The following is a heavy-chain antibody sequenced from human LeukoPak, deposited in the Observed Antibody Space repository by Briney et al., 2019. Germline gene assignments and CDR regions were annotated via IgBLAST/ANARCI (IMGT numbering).Heavy chain of an antibody. CDR3: ARVSEYYGMDV. J-gene: IGHJ6*02. Sequence: GGSLRLSCAVSGFTVSSNYMSWVRQPPGKGLEWVSVIYSGGSTYYADSVKGRFTISRHDSRDTLYLQMNSLRVEDTAVYYCARVSEYYGMDVWGQGTTVTVSS. CDR1: GFTVSSNY. V-gene: IGHV3-53*04. CDR2: IYSGGST.